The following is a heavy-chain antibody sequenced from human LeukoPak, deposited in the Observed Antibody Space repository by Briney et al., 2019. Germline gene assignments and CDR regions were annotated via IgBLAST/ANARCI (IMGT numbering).Heavy chain of an antibody. J-gene: IGHJ6*02. Sequence: GASVTVSFTASGYTFTIYAMHWVRQAPGQRLEWMGWINAGNGNTKYSQKSQGRVTITRDTSASTAYMELSSLRSEDTAVYYCARDRPTLLWFGELAYPYGMDVWGQGTTVTVSS. D-gene: IGHD3-10*01. V-gene: IGHV1-3*01. CDR1: GYTFTIYA. CDR2: INAGNGNT. CDR3: ARDRPTLLWFGELAYPYGMDV.